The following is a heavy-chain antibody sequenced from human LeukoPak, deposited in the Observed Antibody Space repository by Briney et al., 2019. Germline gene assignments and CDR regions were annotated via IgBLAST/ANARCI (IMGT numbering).Heavy chain of an antibody. Sequence: GGSLRLSCVAPGFPGFTFSKAWMSWVRQAPGKGLEWVGRIKSKTEGGTTDYGSPVKGRFTVTRDDLQNTVYLQMSSLKMEDTAVYYCATGYYEYWSGPTPFDYWGQGVLVSVSS. CDR3: ATGYYEYWSGPTPFDY. D-gene: IGHD3-3*01. CDR2: IKSKTEGGTT. J-gene: IGHJ4*02. CDR1: GFPGFTFSKAW. V-gene: IGHV3-15*01.